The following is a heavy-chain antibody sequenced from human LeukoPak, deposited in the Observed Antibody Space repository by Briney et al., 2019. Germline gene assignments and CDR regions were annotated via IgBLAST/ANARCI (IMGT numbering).Heavy chain of an antibody. Sequence: GASVKVSCKASGGTFSSYAISWVRQAPGQGLEWMGRIIPILSIANYAQKFQGRVTITADKSTSTAYMELSSLRSEDTAVYYCARAAPNYYDSSGYYYLNDYWGQGTLVTVSS. J-gene: IGHJ4*02. CDR3: ARAAPNYYDSSGYYYLNDY. D-gene: IGHD3-22*01. V-gene: IGHV1-69*04. CDR2: IIPILSIA. CDR1: GGTFSSYA.